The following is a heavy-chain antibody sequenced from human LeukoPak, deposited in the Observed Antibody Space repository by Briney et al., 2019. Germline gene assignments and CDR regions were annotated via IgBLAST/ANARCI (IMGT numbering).Heavy chain of an antibody. D-gene: IGHD2-21*02. Sequence: SETLSLTCAVSGGSLSTYYWSWIRQPAGKGLEWIGRIYTSGSTNYNPSLKSRGTMSVDTSRNQFSLNLRSGTAADTAVYYCARLPGGDSSSVVAFDIWGQGTMVSVSS. V-gene: IGHV4-4*07. CDR1: GGSLSTYY. CDR3: ARLPGGDSSSVVAFDI. J-gene: IGHJ3*02. CDR2: IYTSGST.